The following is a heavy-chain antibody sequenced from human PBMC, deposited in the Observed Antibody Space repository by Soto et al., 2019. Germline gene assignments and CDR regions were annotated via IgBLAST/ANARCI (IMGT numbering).Heavy chain of an antibody. J-gene: IGHJ3*02. CDR2: IKSKTDGGTT. CDR1: VFTFSNAW. CDR3: TTDGPTQDAFDI. Sequence: GGSLRLSCAASVFTFSNAWMSWVRQAPGKGLEWVGRIKSKTDGGTTDYAAPVKGRFTISRDDSKNTLYLQMNSLKTEETAVYYCTTDGPTQDAFDIWGQGTMVTVSS. V-gene: IGHV3-15*01.